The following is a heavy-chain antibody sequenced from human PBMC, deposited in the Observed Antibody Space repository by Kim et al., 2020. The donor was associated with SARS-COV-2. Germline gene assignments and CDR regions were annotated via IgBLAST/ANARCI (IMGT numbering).Heavy chain of an antibody. CDR1: GFTFSSYS. V-gene: IGHV3-21*01. D-gene: IGHD6-13*01. CDR3: ARDTRAADPRPFDY. CDR2: ISSSSSYI. J-gene: IGHJ4*02. Sequence: GGSLRLSCAASGFTFSSYSMNWVRQAPGKGLEWVSSISSSSSYIYYADSVKGRFTISRDNAKNSLYLQMNSLRAEDTAVYYCARDTRAADPRPFDYWGQGTLVTVSS.